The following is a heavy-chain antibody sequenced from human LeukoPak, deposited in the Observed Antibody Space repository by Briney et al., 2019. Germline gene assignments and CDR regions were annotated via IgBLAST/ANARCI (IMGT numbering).Heavy chain of an antibody. CDR1: GYTFTSYY. J-gene: IGHJ4*02. V-gene: IGHV1-46*01. CDR3: ARDLSSYYYDSSGYCDY. Sequence: ASVKVSCKASGYTFTSYYMHWVRQAPGQGLEWMGIINPSGGSTSYAQKFQGRVTMTRDTSTSTVYMELSSLRPEDTAVYYCARDLSSYYYDSSGYCDYWGQGTLVTVSS. D-gene: IGHD3-22*01. CDR2: INPSGGST.